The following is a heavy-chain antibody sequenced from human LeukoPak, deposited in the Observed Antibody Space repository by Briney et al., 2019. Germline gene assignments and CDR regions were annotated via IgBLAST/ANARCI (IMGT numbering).Heavy chain of an antibody. J-gene: IGHJ2*01. CDR1: GFTFRNYW. CDR3: VREHEAAGNWFFEL. D-gene: IGHD6-13*01. CDR2: IHKDGTTT. Sequence: PGGSLRLSCAASGFTFRNYWMHWVRQPPGKGLVWLSRIHKDGTTTDYADSVRGRFAISRDNAKNTLHLQMNTLRAEDTAIYYCVREHEAAGNWFFELWGRGTLVTVSS. V-gene: IGHV3-74*01.